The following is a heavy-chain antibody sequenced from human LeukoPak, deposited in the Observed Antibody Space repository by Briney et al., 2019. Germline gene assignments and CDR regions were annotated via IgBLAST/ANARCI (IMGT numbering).Heavy chain of an antibody. CDR2: IYYSGST. CDR3: TRGSIAYYYMDV. Sequence: SETLSLTCTVSGGSISSYYWSWIQQPPGKGLEWIENIYYSGSTNYNPSLKSRVTISVDTSKNQFSLKLSSGTAADTAVYYCTRGSIAYYYMDVWGKGTTVTISS. V-gene: IGHV4-59*01. J-gene: IGHJ6*03. CDR1: GGSISSYY. D-gene: IGHD3-22*01.